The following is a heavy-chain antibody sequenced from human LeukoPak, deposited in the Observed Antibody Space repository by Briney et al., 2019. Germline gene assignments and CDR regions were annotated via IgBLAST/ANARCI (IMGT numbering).Heavy chain of an antibody. CDR2: ISGSGGST. CDR3: AKDFGTYYDSSGYYFPFDH. D-gene: IGHD3-22*01. J-gene: IGHJ4*02. V-gene: IGHV3-23*01. CDR1: GFTFSSYA. Sequence: GGSLRLSCAASGFTFSSYAMSWVRQAPGKGLEWVSAISGSGGSTYYADSVKGRFTISRDNSKNTLYLQMNSLRAEDTAVYYCAKDFGTYYDSSGYYFPFDHWGQGTLVTVSS.